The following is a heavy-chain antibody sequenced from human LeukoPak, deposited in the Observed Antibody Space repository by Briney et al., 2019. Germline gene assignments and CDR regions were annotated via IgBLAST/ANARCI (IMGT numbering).Heavy chain of an antibody. J-gene: IGHJ4*02. D-gene: IGHD3-22*01. V-gene: IGHV1-8*01. Sequence: ASVKVSCKASGYTFTSYDINWVRQASGQGLEWMGWMNPNSGVTGYAQKFQGRVSMTRDTSIGTAYMELSSLRSEDTAVYYCARGPIYPRSGDYPNYYLDYWGQGTLVTVSS. CDR2: MNPNSGVT. CDR3: ARGPIYPRSGDYPNYYLDY. CDR1: GYTFTSYD.